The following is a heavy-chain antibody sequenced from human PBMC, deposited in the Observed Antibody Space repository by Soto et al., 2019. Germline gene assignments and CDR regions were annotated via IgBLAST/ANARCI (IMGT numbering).Heavy chain of an antibody. CDR3: ARGPDRSKVGY. CDR1: GGSISSHY. Sequence: SETLSLTCTVSGGSISSHYWSWIRQPPGKGLEWIGYILNSGSTNYNPSLKSRVTVSVDTSKNQFSLRLNSVTAADTAVYYCARGPDRSKVGYWGQGTQVTV. CDR2: ILNSGST. V-gene: IGHV4-59*11. J-gene: IGHJ4*02. D-gene: IGHD4-4*01.